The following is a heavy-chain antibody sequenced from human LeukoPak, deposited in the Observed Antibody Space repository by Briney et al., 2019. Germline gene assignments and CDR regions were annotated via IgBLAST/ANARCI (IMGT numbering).Heavy chain of an antibody. CDR3: ARFDRFTANSYFDF. CDR2: IYSSGST. CDR1: GDSISRSHFY. J-gene: IGHJ4*02. D-gene: IGHD3-9*01. Sequence: SETLSLTCTVSGDSISRSHFYWGWIRQPPGKGLEWIGNIYSSGSTYYKPSLKSRVTMSIDTPKNHFSLKMKSVTVADTAVYYCARFDRFTANSYFDFWGQGTLVTVSS. V-gene: IGHV4-39*02.